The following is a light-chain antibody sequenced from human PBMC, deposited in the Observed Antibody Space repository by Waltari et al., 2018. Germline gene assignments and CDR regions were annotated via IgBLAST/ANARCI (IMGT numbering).Light chain of an antibody. Sequence: EIVLTQSPATLSLSPGEGATLSCRASENGYNYLAWYQQRPGQAPRLPSYDVSNGATGIPARFSGSGSGTDFTLSISSLEPEDFAVYYCHQRGVWPPTFGQGTKLQVK. CDR1: ENGYNY. CDR3: HQRGVWPPT. CDR2: DVS. J-gene: IGKJ2*01. V-gene: IGKV3-11*01.